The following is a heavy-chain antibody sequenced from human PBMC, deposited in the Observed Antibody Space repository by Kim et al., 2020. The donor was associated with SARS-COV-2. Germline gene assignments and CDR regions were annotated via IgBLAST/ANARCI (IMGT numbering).Heavy chain of an antibody. CDR1: GFTFSSYS. CDR2: ISSSSSYI. J-gene: IGHJ6*03. D-gene: IGHD2-15*01. CDR3: ARVGRQTSGGSGGPMDV. V-gene: IGHV3-21*01. Sequence: GGSLRLSCAASGFTFSSYSMNWVRQAPGKGLEWVSSISSSSSYIYYADSVKGRFTISRDNAKNSLYLQMNSLRAEDTAVYYCARVGRQTSGGSGGPMDVWGKGTTVTVSS.